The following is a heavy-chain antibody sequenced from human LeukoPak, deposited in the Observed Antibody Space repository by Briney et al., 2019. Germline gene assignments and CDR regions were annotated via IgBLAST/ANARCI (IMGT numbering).Heavy chain of an antibody. Sequence: PGGSLRLSCAASGFTFSSYAMSWVRQAPGKGLEWVSAISGSGGSTYYADSVKGRSTISRDNSKNTLYLQMNSLRAEDTAVYYCAKIAIDIVVVPAASDYWGQGTLVTVSS. V-gene: IGHV3-23*01. CDR1: GFTFSSYA. J-gene: IGHJ4*02. CDR3: AKIAIDIVVVPAASDY. CDR2: ISGSGGST. D-gene: IGHD2-2*01.